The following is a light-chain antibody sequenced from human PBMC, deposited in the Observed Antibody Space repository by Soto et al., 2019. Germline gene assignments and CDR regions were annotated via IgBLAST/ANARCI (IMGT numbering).Light chain of an antibody. V-gene: IGKV3-20*01. CDR2: GAS. CDR1: QSISRNY. J-gene: IGKJ4*01. Sequence: EIVLTQSPGTLSLSPGERATLSCRASQSISRNYLGWYQQNVGQAPRLLIYGASNRATGIPGRFSGSASGTDFTHTISRLEPEDFAVYYCQHYGSSPRVFGGGTKVDIK. CDR3: QHYGSSPRV.